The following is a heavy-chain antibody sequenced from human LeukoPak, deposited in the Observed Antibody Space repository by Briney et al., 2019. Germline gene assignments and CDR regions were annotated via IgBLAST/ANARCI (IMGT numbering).Heavy chain of an antibody. CDR1: GFTFSSYA. Sequence: GGSLRLSCAASGFTFSSYAMHWVRQAPGKGLEWVAVISYDGSNKYYADSVKGRFTISRDNAKNTLYLQMNSLRAEDTAVYYCARDIYGGNSGDYWGQGTLVTVSS. CDR3: ARDIYGGNSGDY. V-gene: IGHV3-30-3*01. CDR2: ISYDGSNK. D-gene: IGHD4-23*01. J-gene: IGHJ4*02.